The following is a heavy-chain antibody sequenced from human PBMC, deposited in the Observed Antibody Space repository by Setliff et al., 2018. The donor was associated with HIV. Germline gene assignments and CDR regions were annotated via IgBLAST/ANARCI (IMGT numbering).Heavy chain of an antibody. CDR3: ARGDQTGYYRTYFYYMDL. J-gene: IGHJ6*03. CDR1: GFTTSSFS. CDR2: VNSDGSST. D-gene: IGHD3-9*01. V-gene: IGHV3-74*01. Sequence: GESLKISCAASGFTTSSFSMYWVRQAPGKGLVWVSRVNSDGSSTNYADSVKGRFTMSRDNAKNTLHLQMNSLRAEDTALYYCARGDQTGYYRTYFYYMDLWGKGTTVTVS.